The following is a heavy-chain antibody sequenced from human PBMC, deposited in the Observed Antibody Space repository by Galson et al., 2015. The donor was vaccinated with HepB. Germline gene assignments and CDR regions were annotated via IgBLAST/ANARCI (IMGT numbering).Heavy chain of an antibody. V-gene: IGHV1-18*01. Sequence: SVKVSCKASGYTFTTSGFSWVRQAPGQGLEWMGWISAHNGITNFAQRFQGRVTMTTDTSTSTAYMELRSLRSDDTAVYFCARERHYYGSGSSSKGPWYYGMDVWGQGTTVTVSS. D-gene: IGHD3-10*01. CDR3: ARERHYYGSGSSSKGPWYYGMDV. CDR2: ISAHNGIT. J-gene: IGHJ6*02. CDR1: GYTFTTSG.